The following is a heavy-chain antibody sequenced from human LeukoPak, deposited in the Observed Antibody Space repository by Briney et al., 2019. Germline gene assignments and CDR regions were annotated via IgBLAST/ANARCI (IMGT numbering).Heavy chain of an antibody. V-gene: IGHV1-8*01. CDR1: GYTFHRYD. J-gene: IGHJ5*02. CDR3: PRGRFEP. CDR2: MNPGTGNT. Sequence: ASVRVSFKACGYTFHRYDINWLRQACGQGLDWMGWMNPGTGNTGYEPKFLGRVSMTRDPSISTAYIDLNNLTSADRAVYYCPRGRFEPWGQGTQVIVSS.